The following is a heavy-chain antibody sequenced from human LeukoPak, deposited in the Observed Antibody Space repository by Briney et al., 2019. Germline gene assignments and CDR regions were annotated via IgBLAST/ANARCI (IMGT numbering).Heavy chain of an antibody. CDR3: ARGRFLEWFTLRFDP. CDR1: GYTFTGYY. Sequence: ASVKVSCKASGYTFTGYYLHWVRQAPGQGLEWMGWINSNSGGTNYAQKFQGRVTLTRDTSISTAYMELSSLRSDDTAVSYCARGRFLEWFTLRFDPWGQGTLVTVSS. J-gene: IGHJ5*02. D-gene: IGHD3-3*01. V-gene: IGHV1-2*02. CDR2: INSNSGGT.